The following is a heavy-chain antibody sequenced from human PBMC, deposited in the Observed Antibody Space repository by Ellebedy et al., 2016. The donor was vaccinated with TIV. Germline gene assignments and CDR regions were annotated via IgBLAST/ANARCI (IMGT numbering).Heavy chain of an antibody. CDR1: GYSFTSYW. Sequence: GESLKISXKGSGYSFTSYWISWVRQMPGKGLEWMGRIDPSDSYTNYSPSFQGHVTISADKSISTAYLQWSSLKASDTAMYYCARRGRFGELHYYGMDVWGQGTTVTVSS. D-gene: IGHD3-10*01. CDR3: ARRGRFGELHYYGMDV. J-gene: IGHJ6*02. CDR2: IDPSDSYT. V-gene: IGHV5-10-1*01.